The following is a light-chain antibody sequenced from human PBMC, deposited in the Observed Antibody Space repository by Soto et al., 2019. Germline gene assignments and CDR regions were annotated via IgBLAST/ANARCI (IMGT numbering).Light chain of an antibody. CDR2: EDN. V-gene: IGLV6-57*01. CDR3: QSYGGRPWV. Sequence: NFMLTQPHSVSESPGKTVTISCTRSSGSIASNFVQWYQQRPGSSPTIVIYEDNQRPSGVPDRFSGSIDSSSNSASLTISGLQTEDEADYYCQSYGGRPWVFGGGTKLTVL. J-gene: IGLJ3*02. CDR1: SGSIASNF.